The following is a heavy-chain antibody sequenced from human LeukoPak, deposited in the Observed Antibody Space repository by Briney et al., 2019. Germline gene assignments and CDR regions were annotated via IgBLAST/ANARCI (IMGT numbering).Heavy chain of an antibody. CDR2: IYYSGST. D-gene: IGHD5-18*01. V-gene: IGHV4-61*01. J-gene: IGHJ4*02. CDR3: ARQYSYGYWFDY. Sequence: SETLSLTCTVSGGSVSSGSYYWSWIRQPPGKGLEWIGYIYYSGSTNYDPSLKSRVTISVDTSKNQFSLKLSSVTAADTAVYYCARQYSYGYWFDYWGQGTLVTVSS. CDR1: GGSVSSGSYY.